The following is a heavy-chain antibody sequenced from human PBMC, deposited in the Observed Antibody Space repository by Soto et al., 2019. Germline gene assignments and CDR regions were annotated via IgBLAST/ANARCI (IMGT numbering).Heavy chain of an antibody. Sequence: SQTLSLTCVISGDSVSSNSAAWNWIRQSPSRGLEWLGRTYYRSKWYNDYAVSVKSRITINPDTSKNQFSLQLNSVTPEDTAVYYCAGSERITISDGYYYYYYGMDVWGQGTTVTVSS. J-gene: IGHJ6*02. V-gene: IGHV6-1*01. CDR2: TYYRSKWYN. D-gene: IGHD3-3*01. CDR1: GDSVSSNSAA. CDR3: AGSERITISDGYYYYYYGMDV.